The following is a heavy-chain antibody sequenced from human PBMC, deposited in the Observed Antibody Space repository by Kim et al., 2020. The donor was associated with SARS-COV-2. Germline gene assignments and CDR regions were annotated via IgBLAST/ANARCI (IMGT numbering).Heavy chain of an antibody. Sequence: SETLSLTCTVSGGSISSGGYYWSWIRQHPGKGLEWIGYIYYSGSTYYNPSLKSRVTISVDTSKNQFSLKLSSVTAADTAVYYCARVPFPRGSGRLDPWGQGTLVTVSS. CDR3: ARVPFPRGSGRLDP. CDR1: GGSISSGGYY. D-gene: IGHD3-10*01. CDR2: IYYSGST. J-gene: IGHJ5*02. V-gene: IGHV4-31*03.